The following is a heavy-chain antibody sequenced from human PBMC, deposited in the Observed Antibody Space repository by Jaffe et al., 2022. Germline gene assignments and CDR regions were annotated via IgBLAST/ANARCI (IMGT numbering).Heavy chain of an antibody. V-gene: IGHV4-59*01. D-gene: IGHD2-15*01. CDR2: IYYSGST. CDR1: GGSISSYY. Sequence: QVQLQESGPGLVKPSETLSLTCTVSGGSISSYYWSWIRQPPGKGLEWIGYIYYSGSTNYNPSLKSRVTISVDTSKNQFSLKLSSVTAADTAVYYCARTGSCSGGSCSQVGYYYYYMDVWGKGTTVTVSS. CDR3: ARTGSCSGGSCSQVGYYYYYMDV. J-gene: IGHJ6*03.